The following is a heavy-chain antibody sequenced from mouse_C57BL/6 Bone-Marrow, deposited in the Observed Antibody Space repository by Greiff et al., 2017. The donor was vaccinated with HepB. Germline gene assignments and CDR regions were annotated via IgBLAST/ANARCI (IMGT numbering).Heavy chain of an antibody. CDR3: ARSTWYFDV. Sequence: QVQLQQPGAELVKPGASVKLSCKASGYTFTSYWMQWVKQRPGQGLEWIGEIDPSDSYTNYNQKFQGKATLTVDTSSSTAYMQLSSLTSEDSAVYYCARSTWYFDVWGTGTTVTVSS. V-gene: IGHV1-50*01. CDR2: IDPSDSYT. D-gene: IGHD1-1*01. CDR1: GYTFTSYW. J-gene: IGHJ1*03.